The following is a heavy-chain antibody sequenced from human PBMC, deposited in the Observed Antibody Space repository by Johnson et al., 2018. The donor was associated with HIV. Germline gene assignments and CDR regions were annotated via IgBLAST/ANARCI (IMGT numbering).Heavy chain of an antibody. V-gene: IGHV3-66*02. J-gene: IGHJ3*01. CDR3: ATFYYDNSNYFELASFFPGPTDL. CDR2: IYSGGST. Sequence: VRQAPGKGLEWVSVIYSGGSTYYADSVKGRFTISRDNSKNTLYLQMNSLTAEDTAVYYCATFYYDNSNYFELASFFPGPTDLWGQGTMVTVSS. D-gene: IGHD3-22*01.